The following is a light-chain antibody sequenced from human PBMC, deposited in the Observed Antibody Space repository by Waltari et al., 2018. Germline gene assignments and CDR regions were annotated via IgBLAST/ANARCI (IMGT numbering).Light chain of an antibody. V-gene: IGLV1-51*01. CDR1: SPNIANNY. CDR3: GTWDSSLTAGV. CDR2: DND. Sequence: QSVLTQPPSVSAAPGQKVTISCSGSSPNIANNYVSWYQQLPGTAPKLVIYDNDKRPSGIPDRFSGSKSGTSATLGITGLQTGDEAYYYCGTWDSSLTAGVFGGGTKLTVL. J-gene: IGLJ2*01.